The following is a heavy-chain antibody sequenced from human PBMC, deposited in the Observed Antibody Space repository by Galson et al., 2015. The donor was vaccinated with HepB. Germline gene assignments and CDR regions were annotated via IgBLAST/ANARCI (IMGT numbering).Heavy chain of an antibody. CDR1: GYTFTSYD. CDR2: MNPNSGNT. V-gene: IGHV1-8*01. CDR3: ARPSSSWYSGVFDP. Sequence: SVKVSCKASGYTFTSYDINWVRQATGQGLEWMGWMNPNSGNTGYAQKFQGRVTMTRNTSISTAYMELSSLRSEDTAVYYCARPSSSWYSGVFDPWGQGTLVTVSS. D-gene: IGHD6-13*01. J-gene: IGHJ5*02.